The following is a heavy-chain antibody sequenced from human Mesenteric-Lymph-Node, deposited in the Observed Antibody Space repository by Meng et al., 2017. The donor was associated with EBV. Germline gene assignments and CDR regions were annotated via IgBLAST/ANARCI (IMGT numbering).Heavy chain of an antibody. CDR3: ARGMATII. D-gene: IGHD5-24*01. V-gene: IGHV4-34*01. CDR1: GGCFSGCY. J-gene: IGHJ4*02. CDR2: INHSGSN. Sequence: VQLQQWGAGRLRPSEIMSLPCAVYGGCFSGCYWGWIRQAQGKGLEWIGEINHSGSNNSNPSLQSSVTISVDTSKNQFSLKLSSVTAADTAVYYCARGMATIIWGQGTLVTVPQ.